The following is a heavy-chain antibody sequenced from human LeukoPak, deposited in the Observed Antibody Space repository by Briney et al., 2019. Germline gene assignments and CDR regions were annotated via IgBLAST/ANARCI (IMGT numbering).Heavy chain of an antibody. CDR2: ISSSSSTI. V-gene: IGHV3-48*01. CDR3: ARDAVDTANAV. J-gene: IGHJ6*02. D-gene: IGHD5-18*01. CDR1: GFTFSSYS. Sequence: GGSLRLSCAASGFTFSSYSMNWVRQAPGKGLEWVSYISSSSSTIYYADSVEGRFSISRDNAKNSLYLQMNSLGAEDTAVYYCARDAVDTANAVWGQGTTVTVSS.